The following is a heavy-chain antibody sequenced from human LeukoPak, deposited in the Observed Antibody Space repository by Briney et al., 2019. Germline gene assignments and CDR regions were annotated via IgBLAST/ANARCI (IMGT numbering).Heavy chain of an antibody. J-gene: IGHJ4*02. Sequence: GGSLRLSCAASGFTFSTYGVYWVRQAPGKGLEWVSSNSGGSSYYADSVKGRFTFSRDNSKNTLYLQMNSLRAEDTAVYYCARAMGMGGYYYDYWGQGTLVTVSS. V-gene: IGHV3-23*01. CDR3: ARAMGMGGYYYDY. CDR1: GFTFSTYG. D-gene: IGHD3-22*01. CDR2: NSGGSS.